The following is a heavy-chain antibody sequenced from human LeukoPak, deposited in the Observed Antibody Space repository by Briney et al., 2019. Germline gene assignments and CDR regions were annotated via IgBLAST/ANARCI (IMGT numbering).Heavy chain of an antibody. Sequence: ASVKVSCKASGYTFTNYGITWVRQAPGQGLEWMGWVSANNGGTQFAEKFQDRVTMTTDTSTNTAYMELRGLRSDDSAVYFCALCGYSRGVDSPYFYSYFDVWGKGTTVTISS. V-gene: IGHV1-18*01. CDR3: ALCGYSRGVDSPYFYSYFDV. D-gene: IGHD5-18*01. CDR1: GYTFTNYG. J-gene: IGHJ6*03. CDR2: VSANNGGT.